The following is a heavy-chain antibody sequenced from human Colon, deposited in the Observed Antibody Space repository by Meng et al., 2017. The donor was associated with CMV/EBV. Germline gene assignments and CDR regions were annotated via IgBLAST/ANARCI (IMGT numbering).Heavy chain of an antibody. V-gene: IGHV2-5*01. CDR2: IYWNDDK. D-gene: IGHD2-2*01. CDR3: AHSPIVVVPAAIFNGLVRPTRYYYYGMDV. CDR1: GFSLSTSGVG. J-gene: IGHJ6*02. Sequence: SGPTLVKPTQTLTLTCTFSGFSLSTSGVGVGWIRQPPGKALEWLALIYWNDDKRYSPSLKSRLTIPKDPSTNQVVLTMTNMDPVDTATYYCAHSPIVVVPAAIFNGLVRPTRYYYYGMDVWGQGTTVTVSS.